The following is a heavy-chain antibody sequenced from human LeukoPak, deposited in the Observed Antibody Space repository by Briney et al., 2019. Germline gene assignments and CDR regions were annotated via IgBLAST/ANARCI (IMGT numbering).Heavy chain of an antibody. CDR1: GYTFTGYY. Sequence: ASVKVSCKASGYTFTGYYIHWVRQAPGQGVEWMGWINPNIGGTNYAQKFQGRVTMTRDTSISTAYMELSSLRSDDTAVYYCAREGPLRLPYFDPWGQGTLVTVSS. V-gene: IGHV1-2*02. D-gene: IGHD5/OR15-5a*01. CDR3: AREGPLRLPYFDP. CDR2: INPNIGGT. J-gene: IGHJ5*02.